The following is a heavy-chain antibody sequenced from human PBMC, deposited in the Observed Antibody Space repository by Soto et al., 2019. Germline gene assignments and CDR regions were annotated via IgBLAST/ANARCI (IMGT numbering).Heavy chain of an antibody. CDR1: GYTFTSYG. J-gene: IGHJ6*02. V-gene: IGHV1-18*04. CDR3: ARGWTSYGDLTSHYYYYGMDV. Sequence: PSVKVSCKASGYTFTSYGISWVRQAPGQGLEWMRWISAYNGNTNYAQKLQGRVTITTDTSTSTAYMELRSLRSDDTAVYYCARGWTSYGDLTSHYYYYGMDVWGQGTTVTVSS. CDR2: ISAYNGNT. D-gene: IGHD4-17*01.